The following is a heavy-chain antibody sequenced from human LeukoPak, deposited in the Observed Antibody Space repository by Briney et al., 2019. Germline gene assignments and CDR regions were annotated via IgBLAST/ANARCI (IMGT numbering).Heavy chain of an antibody. J-gene: IGHJ3*02. Sequence: PSETLSLTCTVSGGSISFYYWSWIRQPAGKGLEWIGRIFGSGGIDYNPSLSSRITMSLDASKKQFSLNLRSVTAADTAVYYCARDIDTSAPWQAFDTWGQGTMVTVSS. V-gene: IGHV4-4*07. CDR2: IFGSGGI. CDR3: ARDIDTSAPWQAFDT. CDR1: GGSISFYY. D-gene: IGHD3-16*02.